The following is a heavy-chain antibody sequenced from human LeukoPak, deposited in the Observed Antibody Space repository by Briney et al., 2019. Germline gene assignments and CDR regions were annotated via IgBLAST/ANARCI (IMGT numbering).Heavy chain of an antibody. CDR1: GGSFSGYY. Sequence: SETLSLTCAVYGGSFSGYYWSWIRQPPGKGLEWIGEINHSGSTSYNPSLKSRVTISVDTSKNQFSLKLSSVTAADTAVYYCARLSIAALGADYWGQGTLVTVSS. CDR3: ARLSIAALGADY. D-gene: IGHD6-6*01. CDR2: INHSGST. J-gene: IGHJ4*02. V-gene: IGHV4-34*01.